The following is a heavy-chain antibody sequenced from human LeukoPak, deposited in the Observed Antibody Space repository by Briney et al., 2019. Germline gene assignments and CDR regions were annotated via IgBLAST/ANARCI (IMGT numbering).Heavy chain of an antibody. V-gene: IGHV4-59*01. D-gene: IGHD3-10*01. J-gene: IGHJ6*02. Sequence: SETLSLTCTVSGGSISSYYWSWIRQPPGKGLGWIGYIYYSGGTNYNPSLKSRVTISVDTSKNQFSLKLSSVTAADTAVYYCARDGGNVVRGVIGYYYYGMDVWGQGTTVTVSS. CDR3: ARDGGNVVRGVIGYYYYGMDV. CDR2: IYYSGGT. CDR1: GGSISSYY.